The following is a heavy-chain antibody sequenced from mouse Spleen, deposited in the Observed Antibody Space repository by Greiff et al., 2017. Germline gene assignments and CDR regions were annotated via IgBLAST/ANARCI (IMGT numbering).Heavy chain of an antibody. CDR2: ISNLAYSI. V-gene: IGHV5-15*01. J-gene: IGHJ4*01. CDR1: GFTFSDYG. D-gene: IGHD1-1*01. CDR3: ARQAYYGSSPYAMDY. Sequence: EVKVVESGGGLVKPGGSLKLSCAASGFTFSDYGMAWVRQAPGKGPEWVAFISNLAYSIYYADTVTGRFTISRENAKNTLYLEMSSLRSEDTAMYYCARQAYYGSSPYAMDYWGQGTSVTVSS.